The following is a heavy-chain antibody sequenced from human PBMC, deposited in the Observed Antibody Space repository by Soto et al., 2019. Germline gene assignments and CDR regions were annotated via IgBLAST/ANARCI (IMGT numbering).Heavy chain of an antibody. CDR1: GGSISSGGYY. V-gene: IGHV4-31*03. CDR2: IYYSGST. Sequence: QVQLQESGPGLVKPSQTLSLTCTVSGGSISSGGYYWSWIRQHPGKALEWIGYIYYSGSTYYNPSLKSRVTISVDSSKNRFSLKLSSVTAAGTAVYYCARQWGDYGDVYFGYWGQGTLVTVSS. CDR3: ARQWGDYGDVYFGY. D-gene: IGHD4-17*01. J-gene: IGHJ4*02.